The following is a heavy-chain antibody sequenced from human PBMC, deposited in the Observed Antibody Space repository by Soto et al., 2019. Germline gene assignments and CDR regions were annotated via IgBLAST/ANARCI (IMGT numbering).Heavy chain of an antibody. CDR1: GYTFTSYD. V-gene: IGHV1-8*01. J-gene: IGHJ5*02. Sequence: SSVKVSCKASGYTFTSYDINWVRQATGQGLEWMGWMNPNSGNTGYAQKFQGRVTMTRNTSISTAYMELSSLRSEDTAVYYCARGGPYYDILTCYTWGQGTLVTVSS. CDR2: MNPNSGNT. CDR3: ARGGPYYDILTCYT. D-gene: IGHD3-9*01.